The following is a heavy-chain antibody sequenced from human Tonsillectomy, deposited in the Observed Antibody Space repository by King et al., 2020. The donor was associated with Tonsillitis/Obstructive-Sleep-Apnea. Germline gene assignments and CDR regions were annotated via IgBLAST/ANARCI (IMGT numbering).Heavy chain of an antibody. V-gene: IGHV3-23*04. CDR2: ISCGGGST. Sequence: VQLVESGGGLVQPGGSLRLSCAASVITFSSYAMSWVRQAPGKGLEWVSTISCGGGSTYYADSVKGRFTISRDNSKNTLYLQMNSLRAEDTAVYYCAKAMVQGIIIPRFDYWGQGTLVTVSS. CDR1: VITFSSYA. J-gene: IGHJ4*02. CDR3: AKAMVQGIIIPRFDY. D-gene: IGHD3-10*01.